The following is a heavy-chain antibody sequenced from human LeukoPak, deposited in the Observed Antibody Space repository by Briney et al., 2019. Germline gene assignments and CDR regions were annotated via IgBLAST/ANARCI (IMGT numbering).Heavy chain of an antibody. CDR3: AREGYAFDI. Sequence: SETLSLTCTVSGGSISGYYWSWIRQPPGKGLEWIGYIYYSGSTSYNPSLKSRVTISVDTSKNQFSLKLNSVTAADTAVYYCAREGYAFDIWGQGTMVTVSS. CDR2: IYYSGST. CDR1: GGSISGYY. V-gene: IGHV4-59*01. J-gene: IGHJ3*02.